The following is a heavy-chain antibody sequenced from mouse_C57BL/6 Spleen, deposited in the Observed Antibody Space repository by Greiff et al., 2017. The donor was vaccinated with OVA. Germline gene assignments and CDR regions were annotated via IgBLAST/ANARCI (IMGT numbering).Heavy chain of an antibody. CDR3: ASPIYYDYDGAYFDY. CDR1: GYTFPCSG. J-gene: IGHJ2*01. V-gene: IGHV1-64*01. D-gene: IGHD2-4*01. CDR2: IHPNSGST. Sequence: VQLQQSGAELVKPGASVKLSCKASGYTFPCSGMHWVSKRPGQGLEWIGMIHPNSGSTNYNEKFKRKAILSVDNSTSTAYMQLSSLTSEDSAVYYSASPIYYDYDGAYFDYWGQGTTLTVSS.